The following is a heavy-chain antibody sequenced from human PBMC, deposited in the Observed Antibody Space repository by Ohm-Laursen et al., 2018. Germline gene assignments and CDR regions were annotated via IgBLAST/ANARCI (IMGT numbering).Heavy chain of an antibody. D-gene: IGHD5-12*01. CDR1: GFTFSSYW. Sequence: SLRLSCAASGFTFSSYWMSWVRQAPGKGLEWVAVISYDGSNKYYADSVKGRFTISRDNSKNTLYLQMNSLRAEDTAVYYCAHSSGYDTHWGQGTLVTVSS. CDR2: ISYDGSNK. CDR3: AHSSGYDTH. J-gene: IGHJ4*02. V-gene: IGHV3-30*03.